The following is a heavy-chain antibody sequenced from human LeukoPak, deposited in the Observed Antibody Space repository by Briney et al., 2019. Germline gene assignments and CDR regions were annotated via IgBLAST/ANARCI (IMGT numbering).Heavy chain of an antibody. J-gene: IGHJ4*02. CDR1: GFTFSSYE. CDR3: ARGLGRYYYDSSGYYVFGY. D-gene: IGHD3-22*01. V-gene: IGHV4-34*01. Sequence: GSLRLSCAASGFTFSSYEMNWVRQAPGKGLEWIGEINHSGSTNYNPSLKSRVTISVDTSENQFSLKLSSVTAANTAVYYCARGLGRYYYDSSGYYVFGYWGQGTLVTVSS. CDR2: INHSGST.